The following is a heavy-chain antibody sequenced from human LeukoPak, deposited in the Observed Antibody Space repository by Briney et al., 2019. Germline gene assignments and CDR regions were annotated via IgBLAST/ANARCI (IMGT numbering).Heavy chain of an antibody. J-gene: IGHJ3*02. CDR3: ARDPPMYYYDEPGSRDAFDI. Sequence: PGGSLRLSCAASGFTFSRYGMHWVRLAPGKGLEWVAVIWYDGSNKYYAESVKGRFTISRDNSKNTLHLQMNSLRAEDTAVYYCARDPPMYYYDEPGSRDAFDIWGQGTMVTVSS. D-gene: IGHD3-22*01. CDR2: IWYDGSNK. V-gene: IGHV3-33*01. CDR1: GFTFSRYG.